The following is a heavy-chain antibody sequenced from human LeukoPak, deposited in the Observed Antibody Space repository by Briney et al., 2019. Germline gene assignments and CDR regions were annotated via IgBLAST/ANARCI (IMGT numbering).Heavy chain of an antibody. CDR1: GYTFTSYG. CDR3: AREPVYYDSTGTLLQH. V-gene: IGHV1-69*13. D-gene: IGHD3-22*01. J-gene: IGHJ1*01. Sequence: SVKVSCKASGYTFTSYGISWVRQAPGQGLEWMGGIIPIFGTANYAQKFQGRVTITADESTSTAYMELSSLRSEDTAVYYCAREPVYYDSTGTLLQHWGQGTLVTVSS. CDR2: IIPIFGTA.